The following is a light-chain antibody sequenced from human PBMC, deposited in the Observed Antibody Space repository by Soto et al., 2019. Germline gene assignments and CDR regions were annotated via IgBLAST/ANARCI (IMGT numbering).Light chain of an antibody. CDR1: SSDVGGYNY. Sequence: QSVLTQPASVSGSPGQSITISCTGTSSDVGGYNYVSWYQQHPGKAPKLMIYDVSNRPSGVSSRFSGSKSGNTASLTIDGLQAEDEADYYCSSYTSSSTPVVFGGGTEVTVL. J-gene: IGLJ2*01. CDR3: SSYTSSSTPVV. V-gene: IGLV2-14*01. CDR2: DVS.